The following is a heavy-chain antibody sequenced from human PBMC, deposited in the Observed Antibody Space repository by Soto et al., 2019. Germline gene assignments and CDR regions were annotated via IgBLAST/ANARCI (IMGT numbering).Heavy chain of an antibody. D-gene: IGHD3-22*01. V-gene: IGHV3-30-3*01. CDR1: GFTFSIYA. CDR2: MSPNGNNQ. CDR3: ATGANFYYDTSRY. J-gene: IGHJ4*02. Sequence: PGGSLRLSWAAPGFTFSIYALHWGRQAPGKGLEWVAVMSPNGNNQYYADSVKGRFTISRDTSKSTLYLQMTSLRPDDTAVYYCATGANFYYDTSRYWGQGTLVTVSS.